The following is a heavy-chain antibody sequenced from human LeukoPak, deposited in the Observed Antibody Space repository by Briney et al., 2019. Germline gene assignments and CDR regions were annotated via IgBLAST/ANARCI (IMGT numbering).Heavy chain of an antibody. Sequence: PSQTLSLTCTVSGGSISSGSYYWSWIRQPAGKGLEWIGRIYTSGSTNYNPSLKSRVTISVDTSKNQFSLKLSSVTAADTAVYNCARTDGTIGGYFDYWGQGTLVTVSS. V-gene: IGHV4-61*02. D-gene: IGHD1-7*01. CDR1: GGSISSGSYY. CDR2: IYTSGST. CDR3: ARTDGTIGGYFDY. J-gene: IGHJ4*02.